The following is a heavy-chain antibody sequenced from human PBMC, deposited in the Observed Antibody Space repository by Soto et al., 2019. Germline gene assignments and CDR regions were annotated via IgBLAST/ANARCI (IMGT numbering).Heavy chain of an antibody. D-gene: IGHD1-26*01. V-gene: IGHV4-34*01. Sequence: QVQVQQWGPGLLKPSETLSLTCAVSGGSLRGHYRSWIRQSPDQGLEWIGEINHSGFTNYNPTLRSRVTISRDASKYQVCLRLSSMTAADSAVYFCARAAVKLGATLFDSWGQGTLVTVS. CDR1: GGSLRGHY. CDR3: ARAAVKLGATLFDS. CDR2: INHSGFT. J-gene: IGHJ4*02.